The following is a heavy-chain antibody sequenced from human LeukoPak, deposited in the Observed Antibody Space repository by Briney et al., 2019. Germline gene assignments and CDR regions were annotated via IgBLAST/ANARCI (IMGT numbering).Heavy chain of an antibody. Sequence: GGSLRLSCTASGLTFRSHAMNWVRQAPGKGPEWVSAISSSGNTFYADFVKGRFTFSRDDLRNILFLQMNSLRVDDTAVYYCARERDDCTNGVCSNWFDPWGQGTLVTVSS. D-gene: IGHD2-8*01. CDR2: ISSSGNT. CDR1: GLTFRSHA. V-gene: IGHV3-23*01. CDR3: ARERDDCTNGVCSNWFDP. J-gene: IGHJ5*02.